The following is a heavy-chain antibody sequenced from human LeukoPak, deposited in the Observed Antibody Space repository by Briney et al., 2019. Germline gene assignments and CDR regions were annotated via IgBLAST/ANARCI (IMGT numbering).Heavy chain of an antibody. CDR1: GGSFSGYY. CDR3: ARAPGTMILVGTAHYFDY. Sequence: PSETLSLTCAVYGGSFSGYYWSWIRQPPGKGLEWIGEINHSGSTNYNPSLKSRVTISVDTSKNQFSLKLSSVTAADTAVYYCARAPGTMILVGTAHYFDYWGQGTLVTVSS. J-gene: IGHJ4*02. CDR2: INHSGST. V-gene: IGHV4-34*01. D-gene: IGHD3-22*01.